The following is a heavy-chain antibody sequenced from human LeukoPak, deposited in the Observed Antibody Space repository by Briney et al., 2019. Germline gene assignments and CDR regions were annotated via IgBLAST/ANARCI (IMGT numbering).Heavy chain of an antibody. V-gene: IGHV3-21*04. CDR1: GFTFSTYT. D-gene: IGHD6-19*01. J-gene: IGHJ4*02. CDR2: IGGGGRYI. CDR3: ARAVRHSSGWYDDY. Sequence: GGSLRLSCAASGFTFSTYTMNWVRQAPGKGLEWVSSIGGGGRYIYYADSMQGRFTISRDNAKNSLFLQMHSLSAADTAVYYCARAVRHSSGWYDDYWGQGTLVTVSS.